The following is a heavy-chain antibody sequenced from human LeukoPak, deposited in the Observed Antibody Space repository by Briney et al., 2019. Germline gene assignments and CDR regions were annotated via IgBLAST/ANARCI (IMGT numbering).Heavy chain of an antibody. CDR2: MNTNSRST. CDR3: STPFGTGLRRRYFDL. CDR1: GYPFRLHD. D-gene: IGHD1-1*01. J-gene: IGHJ2*01. V-gene: IGHV1-8*01. Sequence: ASLRVSCQASGYPFRLHDMRWVRQAPGQGLEWMGCMNTNSRSTGYAQNFQGRVTFTMDTSINKAYMQLNCLTSEDTALYYCSTPFGTGLRRRYFDLWGRGTLVTGSS.